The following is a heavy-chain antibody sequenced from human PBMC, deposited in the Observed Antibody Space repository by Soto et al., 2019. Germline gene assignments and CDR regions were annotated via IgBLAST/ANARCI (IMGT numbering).Heavy chain of an antibody. CDR2: IKSKTDGGTT. J-gene: IGHJ6*02. D-gene: IGHD3-10*01. CDR3: TVYGSGNDYYYYGMDV. V-gene: IGHV3-15*07. CDR1: GFTFSNAW. Sequence: GGSLRLSCAASGFTFSNAWMNWVRQAPGKGLEWVGRIKSKTDGGTTDYAAPVKGRFTISRDDSKNTLYLQMNSLKTEDTAVYYCTVYGSGNDYYYYGMDVWGQGTTVTVSS.